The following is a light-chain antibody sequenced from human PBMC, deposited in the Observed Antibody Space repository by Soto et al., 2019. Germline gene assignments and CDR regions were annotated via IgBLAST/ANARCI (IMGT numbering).Light chain of an antibody. J-gene: IGKJ1*01. CDR2: DAS. V-gene: IGKV3-15*01. Sequence: EIVMTQFPATLSVSPGERATFTCRASQVFGSSLAWYQQKPGQAPRLLIYDASTRATGIPARFSGSGSGTEFSLTISSLQSEDSAVYYCQQYSDWPRTFGQGTKVDIK. CDR3: QQYSDWPRT. CDR1: QVFGSS.